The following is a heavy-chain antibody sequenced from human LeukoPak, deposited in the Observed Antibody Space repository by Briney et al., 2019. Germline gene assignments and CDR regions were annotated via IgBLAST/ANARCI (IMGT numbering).Heavy chain of an antibody. Sequence: SETLPLTCTVSGGSISSYYWSWIRQPPGKGLEWIGNLYYSGTTNYNPSLKSRVTISVDTSKNQFSLKLSSVTAADTAVYYCARGLRRDYYDSSGYYLRWGQGTLVTVSS. CDR2: LYYSGTT. V-gene: IGHV4-59*01. J-gene: IGHJ4*02. CDR1: GGSISSYY. CDR3: ARGLRRDYYDSSGYYLR. D-gene: IGHD3-22*01.